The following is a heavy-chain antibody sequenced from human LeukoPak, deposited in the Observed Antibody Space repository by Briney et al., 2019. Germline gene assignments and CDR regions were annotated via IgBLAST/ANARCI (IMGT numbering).Heavy chain of an antibody. CDR2: ISYDGSNK. J-gene: IGHJ4*02. CDR1: GFTFSNYG. Sequence: PGRSLRLSCAASGFTFSNYGMHWVRQAPGKGLEWVAFISYDGSNKYYADSVKGRFTISRDSSKNTLYLQMNSLRAEDTAVYYCAKDARNYYGSGSYYNVEYWGQGTLVTVSS. CDR3: AKDARNYYGSGSYYNVEY. V-gene: IGHV3-30*18. D-gene: IGHD3-10*01.